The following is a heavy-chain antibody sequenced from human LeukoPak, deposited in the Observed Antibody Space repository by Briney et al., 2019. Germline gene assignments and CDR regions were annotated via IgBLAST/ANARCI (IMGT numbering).Heavy chain of an antibody. J-gene: IGHJ4*02. CDR3: ARSGAPGYCGGDCYADY. CDR2: ISSSSSYI. Sequence: PGGSLRLSCAASGFTFSSYSMNWVRQAPGKGLAWVSSISSSSSYIYYADSVKGRFTISRDNAKNSLYLQMNSLRAEDTAVYYCARSGAPGYCGGDCYADYWGQGTLVTVSS. V-gene: IGHV3-21*01. D-gene: IGHD2-21*02. CDR1: GFTFSSYS.